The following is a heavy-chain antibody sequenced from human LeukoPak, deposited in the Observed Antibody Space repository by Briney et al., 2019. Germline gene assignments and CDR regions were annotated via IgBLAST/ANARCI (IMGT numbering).Heavy chain of an antibody. J-gene: IGHJ3*02. V-gene: IGHV1-58*01. CDR2: IVVGSGNT. CDR1: GFTFTSSA. Sequence: SVKVSCKASGFTFTSSAVQWVRQARGQRLGWIGWIVVGSGNTNYAQKFQERVTITRDMSTSTAYMELSSLRSEDTAVYYCAAEEGVVPAAIWLSPLNFGAFDIWGQGTMVTVSS. D-gene: IGHD2-2*01. CDR3: AAEEGVVPAAIWLSPLNFGAFDI.